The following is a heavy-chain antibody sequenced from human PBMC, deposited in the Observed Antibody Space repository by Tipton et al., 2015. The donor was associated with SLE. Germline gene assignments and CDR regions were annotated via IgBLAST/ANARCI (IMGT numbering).Heavy chain of an antibody. D-gene: IGHD3-22*01. CDR2: IYYSGST. CDR1: GGSISSSSYY. Sequence: TLSLTCTVSGGSISSSSYYWGWIRQPPGKGLEWIGSIYYSGSTYYNPSLKSRGTISVDTSRNQFSLKLSSVTAADTAVYYCASVYDSSGYYFYYFDYWGQGTLVTVSS. CDR3: ASVYDSSGYYFYYFDY. V-gene: IGHV4-39*07. J-gene: IGHJ4*02.